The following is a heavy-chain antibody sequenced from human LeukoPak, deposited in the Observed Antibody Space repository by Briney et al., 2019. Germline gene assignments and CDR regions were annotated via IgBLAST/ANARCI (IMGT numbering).Heavy chain of an antibody. J-gene: IGHJ6*02. V-gene: IGHV1-69*01. CDR1: GGTFSSYA. D-gene: IGHD3-10*01. CDR2: IIPIFGTA. CDR3: ARVGYYGSGSYYYGTDV. Sequence: SVKVSCKASGGTFSSYAISWVRQAPGQGLEWMGGIIPIFGTANYAQKFQGRVTITADESTSTAYMELSSLRSEDTAVYYCARVGYYGSGSYYYGTDVWGQGTTVTVSS.